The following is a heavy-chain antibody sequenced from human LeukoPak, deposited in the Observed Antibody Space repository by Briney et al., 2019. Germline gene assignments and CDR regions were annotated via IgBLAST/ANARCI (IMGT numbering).Heavy chain of an antibody. CDR3: ARDYEDIVVVPVAAGDY. J-gene: IGHJ4*02. Sequence: GGSLRLSCAASGFTFSRHSMSWVRQATGRGLEWVSSISSSSSFIYYADSVKGRFTISRDNAKNSLYLQMNSLRADDSAVYYCARDYEDIVVVPVAAGDYWGQGTLVTVSS. CDR1: GFTFSRHS. D-gene: IGHD2-2*01. V-gene: IGHV3-21*01. CDR2: ISSSSSFI.